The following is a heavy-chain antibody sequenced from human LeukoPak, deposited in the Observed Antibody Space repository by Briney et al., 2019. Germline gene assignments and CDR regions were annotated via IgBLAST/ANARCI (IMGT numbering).Heavy chain of an antibody. J-gene: IGHJ5*02. CDR1: GFTFSSYS. V-gene: IGHV3-21*01. Sequence: GGFLRLSCAASGFTFSSYSMNWVRQAPGKGLEWVSSISSSSSYIYYGDSVKGRFTISRDNAKNSLYLQMNSLRAEDTAVYYCATETGYNYGFDHWGQGTLVTVSS. D-gene: IGHD5-18*01. CDR3: ATETGYNYGFDH. CDR2: ISSSSSYI.